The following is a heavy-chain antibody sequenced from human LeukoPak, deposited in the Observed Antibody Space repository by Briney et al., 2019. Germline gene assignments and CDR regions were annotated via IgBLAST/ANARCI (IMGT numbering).Heavy chain of an antibody. V-gene: IGHV3-74*01. CDR2: IASDGSST. CDR1: GFTFSSYW. CDR3: ARGRPHGNDY. J-gene: IGHJ4*02. D-gene: IGHD4-23*01. Sequence: GGSLRLSCAASGFTFSSYWMNWVRQAPGKGLVWVSRIASDGSSTTYADSVKGRFSISRDNAKNTLYLQMNSLRDEDTAVYYCARGRPHGNDYWGQGTLVTVSS.